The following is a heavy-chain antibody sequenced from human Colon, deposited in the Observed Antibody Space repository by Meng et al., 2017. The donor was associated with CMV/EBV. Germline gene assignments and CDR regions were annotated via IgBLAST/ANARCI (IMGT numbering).Heavy chain of an antibody. CDR2: INPNGGDT. CDR3: TREGFDY. Sequence: QVQLVQSGAEVKKPGASVRVSCKASGYNFIGYYMHWVRQVPGQGLEWMGRINPNGGDTNYAQKFQGRATMTRDTTISTAYMEVNSLTSDDTAVYYCTREGFDYWGQGALVTVSS. V-gene: IGHV1-2*06. J-gene: IGHJ4*02. CDR1: GYNFIGYY.